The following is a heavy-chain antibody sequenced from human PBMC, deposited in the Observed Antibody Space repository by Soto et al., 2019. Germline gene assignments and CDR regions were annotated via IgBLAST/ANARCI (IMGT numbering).Heavy chain of an antibody. CDR3: ARQVVVITSPCDY. J-gene: IGHJ4*01. D-gene: IGHD3-22*01. CDR1: GYSISSGYY. CDR2: IYHSGST. V-gene: IGHV4-38-2*01. Sequence: SETLSLTCAVSGYSISSGYYWGWIRQPPGKGLEWIGSIYHSGSTYYNPSLKSRVTISVDTSKNQFSLKLSSVTAADTAVYYWARQVVVITSPCDYWGHGTLAT.